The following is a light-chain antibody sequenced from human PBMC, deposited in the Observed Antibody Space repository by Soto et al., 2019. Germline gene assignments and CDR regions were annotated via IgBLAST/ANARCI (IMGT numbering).Light chain of an antibody. J-gene: IGKJ4*01. V-gene: IGKV3-20*01. CDR2: GAS. CDR3: QQYAGSPLT. CDR1: QSVTAF. Sequence: EVVLTQSPDTLSLSLGEKATLSCRASQSVTAFLAWYQQKPGQAPRLLIYGASGRATGIPDRFSGSGSGTDFTLTISKLEPDDFAVYYCQQYAGSPLTFGGGTKVEFK.